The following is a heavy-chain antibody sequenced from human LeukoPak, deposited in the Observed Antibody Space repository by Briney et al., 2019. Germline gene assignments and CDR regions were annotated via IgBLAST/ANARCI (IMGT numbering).Heavy chain of an antibody. CDR3: ARVGYSYGPLDY. Sequence: GGSLRLSCAASGFTFSSHWMHWVRQAPGKGLVWVSRINSDGSSISYADSVKGRFTTSRDNAKNSLYLQMNSLRAEDTAVYYCARVGYSYGPLDYWGQGTLVTVSS. J-gene: IGHJ4*02. D-gene: IGHD5-18*01. CDR2: INSDGSSI. CDR1: GFTFSSHW. V-gene: IGHV3-74*01.